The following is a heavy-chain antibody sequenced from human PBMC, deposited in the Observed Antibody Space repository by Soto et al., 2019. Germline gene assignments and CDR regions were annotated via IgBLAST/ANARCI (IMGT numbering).Heavy chain of an antibody. V-gene: IGHV1-24*01. CDR2: FDPEDGET. J-gene: IGHJ4*02. CDR3: LRVPTGGYAFSLDDY. Sequence: ASVKVSCKVSGYTLTELSMHWVRQAPGKGLEWMGGFDPEDGETIYAQKFQGRVTMTEDTSTDTAYMELSSLRSEDTAVYYCLRVPTGGYAFSLDDYWGQGTLVTVSS. D-gene: IGHD5-12*01. CDR1: GYTLTELS.